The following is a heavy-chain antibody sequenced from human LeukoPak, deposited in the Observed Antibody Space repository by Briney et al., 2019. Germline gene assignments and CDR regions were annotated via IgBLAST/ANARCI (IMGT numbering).Heavy chain of an antibody. V-gene: IGHV1-46*01. CDR1: GYTFTNYY. CDR2: INPSGGGT. J-gene: IGHJ4*02. D-gene: IGHD3-10*01. Sequence: GASVKVSCKASGYTFTNYYIHWVRQAPGQGLEWMGIINPSGGGTSYAQKFQGRVTMTGDTSASTVYMELSSLRSEDTAVYSCARDLSYYDSGTYYKGGFNYWGQGTLVTVSS. CDR3: ARDLSYYDSGTYYKGGFNY.